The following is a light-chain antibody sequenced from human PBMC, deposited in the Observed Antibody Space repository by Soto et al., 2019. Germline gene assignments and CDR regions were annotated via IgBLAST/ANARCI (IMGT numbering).Light chain of an antibody. V-gene: IGLV2-11*01. Sequence: QSALTQPRSVSGSPGQSVTISCTGTSSDVGGYNYVSWYQQHPGKAPKLMIYDVSKRPSGVPDRFSGSKSGNTASLTISGLQAEDEADYYCCSYAGSYTLVVFGGGTKRPS. CDR2: DVS. J-gene: IGLJ2*01. CDR3: CSYAGSYTLVV. CDR1: SSDVGGYNY.